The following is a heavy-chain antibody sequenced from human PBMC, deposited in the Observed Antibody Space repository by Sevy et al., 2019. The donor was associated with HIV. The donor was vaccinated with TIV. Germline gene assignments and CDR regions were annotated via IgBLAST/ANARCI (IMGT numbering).Heavy chain of an antibody. J-gene: IGHJ5*01. D-gene: IGHD2-21*01. CDR2: TYYRSKWQA. CDR1: GDSVSSISAT. V-gene: IGHV6-1*01. Sequence: KQSQTLSLTCDISGDSVSSISATWNWIRLSPSGGLEWLGRTYYRSKWQADYEVSLKSRLNINPDTSKNQFSLQLNSVTPEDMAVYYCARLVGNSWFDSWGQGSLVTVSS. CDR3: ARLVGNSWFDS.